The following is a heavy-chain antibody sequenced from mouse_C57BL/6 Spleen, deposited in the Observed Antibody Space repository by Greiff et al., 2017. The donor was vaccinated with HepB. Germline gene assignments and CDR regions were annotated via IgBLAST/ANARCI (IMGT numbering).Heavy chain of an antibody. Sequence: EVQLQQSGPGLVKPSQSLSLTCSVTGYSITSGYYWNWIRQFPGNKLEWMGYISYDGSNNYNPSLKNRISITRDTSKNQFFLKLNSVTTEDTATYYCAREREGLDYWGQGTTLTVSS. CDR3: AREREGLDY. D-gene: IGHD3-3*01. CDR1: GYSITSGYY. V-gene: IGHV3-6*01. J-gene: IGHJ2*01. CDR2: ISYDGSN.